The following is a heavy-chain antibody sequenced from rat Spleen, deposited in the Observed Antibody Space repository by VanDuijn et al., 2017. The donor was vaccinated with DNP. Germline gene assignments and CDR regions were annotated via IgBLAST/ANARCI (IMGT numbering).Heavy chain of an antibody. V-gene: IGHV5S23*01. J-gene: IGHJ2*01. CDR3: IRWNSGHFDY. Sequence: EVQLVESGGGLVQPGNSLKLSCADSGFTFSDYYMAWVRQAPTKGLEWVASISPSGGSTYYRDSVKGRFTISRDNAKSTLYLQMNSLRSEDMATYYCIRWNSGHFDYWGQGVMVTVSS. CDR1: GFTFSDYY. D-gene: IGHD4-3*01. CDR2: ISPSGGST.